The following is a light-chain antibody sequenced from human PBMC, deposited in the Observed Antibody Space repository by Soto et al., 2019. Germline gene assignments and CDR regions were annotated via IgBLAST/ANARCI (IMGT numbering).Light chain of an antibody. Sequence: QSVLTQPPSASGTPGQRVAISCSGGSSNIGSNSVNWYQQLPGTAPKLLIYLNNQRPSGVPDLFSGSQSGTSASLAISGLQSEDEADYYCGAWDDSLTGYVFGTGTKLTVL. CDR3: GAWDDSLTGYV. CDR2: LNN. V-gene: IGLV1-44*01. J-gene: IGLJ1*01. CDR1: SSNIGSNS.